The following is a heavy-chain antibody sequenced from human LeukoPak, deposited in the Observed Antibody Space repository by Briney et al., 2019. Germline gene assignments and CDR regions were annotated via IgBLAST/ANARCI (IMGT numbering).Heavy chain of an antibody. CDR1: GFSFSRYS. CDR2: IYSGGST. V-gene: IGHV3-66*01. J-gene: IGHJ4*02. CDR3: ARLAPGLRWSHFDY. Sequence: PGGSLRLSCAASGFSFSRYSMNWVRQAPGKGLEWVSVIYSGGSTYYADSVKGRFTISRDNSKNTLYLQMNSLRAEDTAVYYCARLAPGLRWSHFDYWGQGTLVTVSS. D-gene: IGHD4-23*01.